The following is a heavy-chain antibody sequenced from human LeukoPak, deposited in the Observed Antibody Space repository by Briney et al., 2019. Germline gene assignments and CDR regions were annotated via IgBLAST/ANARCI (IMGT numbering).Heavy chain of an antibody. V-gene: IGHV1-2*02. CDR3: ARHPYSGSYHFDY. CDR2: INPNSGGT. CDR1: GYTFAGYY. D-gene: IGHD1-26*01. J-gene: IGHJ4*02. Sequence: ASVKVSCKASGYTFAGYYMHWVRQAPGQGLEWMGWINPNSGGTNSAQKFQGRVTMTRDTSISTAYMELSRLTSDDTAVYYCARHPYSGSYHFDYWGQGTLVTVSS.